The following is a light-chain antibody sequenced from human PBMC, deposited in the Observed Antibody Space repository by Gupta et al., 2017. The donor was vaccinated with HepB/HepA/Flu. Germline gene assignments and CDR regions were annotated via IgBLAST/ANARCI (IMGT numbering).Light chain of an antibody. V-gene: IGLV1-44*01. Sequence: QSVLTQPPSASGTPGQRVTISCSGSSSNIGSNTVNWYQQLPGTAPKLLIYSNNQRPSGVPDRVAGSKSGTSDSLAISGLQSEDEADDYCAAWDDSLHGVFGGGTKLTVL. CDR2: SNN. CDR1: SSNIGSNT. CDR3: AAWDDSLHGV. J-gene: IGLJ2*01.